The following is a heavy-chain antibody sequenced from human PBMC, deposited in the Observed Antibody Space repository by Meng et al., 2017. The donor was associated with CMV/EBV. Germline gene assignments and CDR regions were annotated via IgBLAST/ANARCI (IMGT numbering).Heavy chain of an antibody. Sequence: QVQLPQWVACLLKPSETLSLTCAVYGGSFNGYYWSWIRQPPGKGLEWIGEINHSGSTNYNPSLKSRVTISVDTSKNQFSLKLSSVTAADTAVYYCARGGNWFDPWGQGTLVTVSS. V-gene: IGHV4-34*01. CDR3: ARGGNWFDP. J-gene: IGHJ5*02. CDR1: GGSFNGYY. CDR2: INHSGST.